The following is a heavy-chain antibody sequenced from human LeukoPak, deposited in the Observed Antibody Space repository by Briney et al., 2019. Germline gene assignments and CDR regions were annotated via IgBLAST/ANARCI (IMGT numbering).Heavy chain of an antibody. CDR1: GYAFTRYG. Sequence: ASVPVFCKTSGYAFTRYGIGCVRQAPGHGRELMGWFSAYDGNTNYAQKLQGRVTMTTDTSTSTAYMELRSLRSDDTAVYYCARDPSLGLYTGGMEAFDIWGQGTMVTVSS. D-gene: IGHD3-16*01. CDR3: ARDPSLGLYTGGMEAFDI. V-gene: IGHV1-18*01. CDR2: FSAYDGNT. J-gene: IGHJ3*02.